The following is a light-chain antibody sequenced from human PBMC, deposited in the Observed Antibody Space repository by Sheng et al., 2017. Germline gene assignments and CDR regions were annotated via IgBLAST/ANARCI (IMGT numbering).Light chain of an antibody. J-gene: IGKJ1*01. CDR2: WAS. CDR3: QQYYSTPEA. Sequence: DIVMTQSPDSLAVSLGERATINCKSSQSLLYSSNNKNYLAWYQQRPGQSPKLLIYWASTRESGVPDRFSGSGSGTDFTLTISRLQAEDVAVYYCQQYYSTPEAFGQGTKVELK. CDR1: QSLLYSSNNKNY. V-gene: IGKV4-1*01.